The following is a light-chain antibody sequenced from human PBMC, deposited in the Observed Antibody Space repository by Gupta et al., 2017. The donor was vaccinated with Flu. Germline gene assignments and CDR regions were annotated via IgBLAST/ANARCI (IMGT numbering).Light chain of an antibody. V-gene: IGKV1-5*03. CDR3: QQYNSYPLT. CDR1: QSIRTW. Sequence: DIQMTQSPSTLSASVGDRVTITCRASQSIRTWLAWYQQKPGKAPKLLIYKASSLESGVPSRFSGSGSGTEYTLTISSLQPDDFATYYCQQYNSYPLTFGGGTKVEIK. J-gene: IGKJ4*01. CDR2: KAS.